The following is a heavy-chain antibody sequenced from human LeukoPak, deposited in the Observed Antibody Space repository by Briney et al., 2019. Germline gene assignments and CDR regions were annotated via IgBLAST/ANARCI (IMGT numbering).Heavy chain of an antibody. Sequence: GGSLRLSCAASGFTFSSYAMHWVRQAPGKGLEWVAVISYDGSDKYYADSVKGRFTISRDNSKNTMYLQMNSLRPEDTAVYYCAKDQVAMPPGGWFDSWGQGTLVTVSS. J-gene: IGHJ5*01. D-gene: IGHD2-2*01. CDR2: ISYDGSDK. CDR1: GFTFSSYA. V-gene: IGHV3-30*04. CDR3: AKDQVAMPPGGWFDS.